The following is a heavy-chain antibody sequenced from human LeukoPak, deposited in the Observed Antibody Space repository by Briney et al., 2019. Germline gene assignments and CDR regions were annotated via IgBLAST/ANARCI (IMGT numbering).Heavy chain of an antibody. Sequence: GESLKISCKGSGYSFTNYWIGWVRQMPGKGLEWMGIIYPGDSDTRYSPSFQGQVTISADKSISTAYLQWSSLEASDTAMYYCARQRDYNILTGYHSGAFDIWGQGTMVTVSS. CDR2: IYPGDSDT. CDR1: GYSFTNYW. V-gene: IGHV5-51*01. CDR3: ARQRDYNILTGYHSGAFDI. D-gene: IGHD3-9*01. J-gene: IGHJ3*02.